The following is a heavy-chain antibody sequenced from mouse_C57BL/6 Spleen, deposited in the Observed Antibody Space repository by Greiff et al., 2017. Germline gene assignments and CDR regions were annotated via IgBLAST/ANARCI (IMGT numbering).Heavy chain of an antibody. CDR1: GYTFTDYN. V-gene: IGHV1-18*01. D-gene: IGHD1-2*01. Sequence: EVKLQESGPELVKPGASVKIPCKASGYTFTDYNMDWVKQSHGKSLEWIGDINPNNGCTIYNQKFKGKATLTVDKSSSTAYMELRSLTSEDTAVYYCARDGLAYWGQGTLVTVSA. CDR3: ARDGLAY. J-gene: IGHJ3*01. CDR2: INPNNGCT.